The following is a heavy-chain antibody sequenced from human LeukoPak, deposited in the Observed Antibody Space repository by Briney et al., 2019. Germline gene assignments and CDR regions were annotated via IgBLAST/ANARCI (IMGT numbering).Heavy chain of an antibody. CDR3: ARVRRQGMAVAGLHFDY. J-gene: IGHJ4*02. CDR1: GYTFTGYY. D-gene: IGHD6-19*01. CDR2: INPNSGGT. Sequence: ASVKVSCKASGYTFTGYYMHWVRQAPGQGLEWMGWINPNSGGTNYAQKFQGRVTMTRDTSISTAYMELSRLRSDDTAVYYCARVRRQGMAVAGLHFDYWGQGTLVTVSS. V-gene: IGHV1-2*02.